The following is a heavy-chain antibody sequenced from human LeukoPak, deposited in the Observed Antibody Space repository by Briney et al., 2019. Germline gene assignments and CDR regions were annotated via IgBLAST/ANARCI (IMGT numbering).Heavy chain of an antibody. CDR3: ARQPMIRGVNVFDY. J-gene: IGHJ4*02. Sequence: PGGSLRLSCAASGFTFSSYAMHWVRQAPGKGLEWVAVISYDGSNKYYADSVKGRFTISRDNSKNTLYLQMNSLRAEDTAVYYCARQPMIRGVNVFDYWGQGTLAAVSS. D-gene: IGHD3-10*01. V-gene: IGHV3-30-3*01. CDR1: GFTFSSYA. CDR2: ISYDGSNK.